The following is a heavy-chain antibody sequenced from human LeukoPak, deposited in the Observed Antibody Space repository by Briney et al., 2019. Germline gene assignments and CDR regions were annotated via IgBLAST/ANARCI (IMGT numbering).Heavy chain of an antibody. Sequence: GESLKISCKGSGHSYTSYWIGWVRRMPGKGLEWMGIIYPGDSDTRYRPSFQGQVTISADKYISTAYLQWSSLKASDTAMYYCARHYSDHLDYWGQGTLVTVSS. J-gene: IGHJ4*02. CDR3: ARHYSDHLDY. D-gene: IGHD4-11*01. V-gene: IGHV5-51*01. CDR2: IYPGDSDT. CDR1: GHSYTSYW.